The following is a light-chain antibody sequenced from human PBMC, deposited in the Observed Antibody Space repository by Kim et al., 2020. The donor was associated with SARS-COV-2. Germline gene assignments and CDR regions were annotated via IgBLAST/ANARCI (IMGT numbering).Light chain of an antibody. V-gene: IGLV3-19*01. J-gene: IGLJ3*02. CDR3: NSRDSSGNHLV. CDR1: SLRSYY. Sequence: ALGQTVRITCQGDSLRSYYARWYQQRPGQAPILVIYDKNNRPSGIPDRFSGSSSGNTASLTITGAQAEDAADYYCNSRDSSGNHLVFGGGTKLTVL. CDR2: DKN.